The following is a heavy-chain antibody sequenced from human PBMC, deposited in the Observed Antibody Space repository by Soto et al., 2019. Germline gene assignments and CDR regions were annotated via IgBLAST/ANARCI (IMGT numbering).Heavy chain of an antibody. Sequence: SETLSLTCVVSGNSISTTNWWSWVRQSPGKGLEWIGEIYHSGSTNYNPSLKGRVTISVDKSKNQFSLKLSSVTAADTAVYYCAKGRGPGGYDFWSGYYYYYGMDVWGQGTTVTVSS. V-gene: IGHV4-4*02. CDR3: AKGRGPGGYDFWSGYYYYYGMDV. J-gene: IGHJ6*02. CDR2: IYHSGST. CDR1: GNSISTTNW. D-gene: IGHD3-3*01.